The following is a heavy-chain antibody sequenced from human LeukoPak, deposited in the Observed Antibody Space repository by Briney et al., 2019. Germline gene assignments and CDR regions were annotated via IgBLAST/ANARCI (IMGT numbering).Heavy chain of an antibody. V-gene: IGHV4-39*01. J-gene: IGHJ4*02. CDR3: ARHSYGTFDY. Sequence: PSETLSLTCTVSGDSINTKNYYWGWIRQPPGKGLEWIGSIYYSGNTYYNPSLRSRVTLSIDTSKNQFSLRLSSVTAADTAVYHCARHSYGTFDYWGQGTLVTVSS. D-gene: IGHD5-18*01. CDR2: IYYSGNT. CDR1: GDSINTKNYY.